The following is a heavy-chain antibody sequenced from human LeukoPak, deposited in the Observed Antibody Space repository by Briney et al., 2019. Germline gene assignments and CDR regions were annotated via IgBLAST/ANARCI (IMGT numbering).Heavy chain of an antibody. CDR1: GGTFSSYA. J-gene: IGHJ4*02. Sequence: SVKVSCKASGGTFSSYAISWVRQAPGQGLEWMGGIIPIFGTANYAQKIQGRVTITADESTSTAYMELSSLRSEDTAVYYCARYDSSGYSLFDYWGQGTLVTVSS. D-gene: IGHD3-22*01. CDR2: IIPIFGTA. CDR3: ARYDSSGYSLFDY. V-gene: IGHV1-69*13.